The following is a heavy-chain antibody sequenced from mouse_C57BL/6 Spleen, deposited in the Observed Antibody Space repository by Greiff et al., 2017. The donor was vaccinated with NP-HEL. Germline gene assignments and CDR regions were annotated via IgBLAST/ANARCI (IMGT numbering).Heavy chain of an antibody. J-gene: IGHJ2*01. CDR3: TTRDYGSSQVDY. D-gene: IGHD1-1*01. CDR2: IDPENGDT. V-gene: IGHV14-4*01. Sequence: EVQLQQSGAELVRPGASVKLSCTASGFNIKDDYMHWVKQRPEQGLEWIGWIDPENGDTEYASKFQGKATITADTSSNTAYLQLRSLTSEDTAVYYCTTRDYGSSQVDYWGQGTTLTVSS. CDR1: GFNIKDDY.